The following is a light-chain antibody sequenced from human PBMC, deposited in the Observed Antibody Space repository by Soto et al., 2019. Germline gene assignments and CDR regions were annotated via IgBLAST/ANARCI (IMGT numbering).Light chain of an antibody. J-gene: IGLJ1*01. CDR3: NSYITISTLV. Sequence: QSALTQPASVSGSPGQSITISCTGTSSDVGGYNFVSWYQQHPGKAPKLMIYEVTSRPSGVSNRFSGSKSGNTASLTISGLQAEDEADYYCNSYITISTLVFGTGTKVTVL. V-gene: IGLV2-14*03. CDR1: SSDVGGYNF. CDR2: EVT.